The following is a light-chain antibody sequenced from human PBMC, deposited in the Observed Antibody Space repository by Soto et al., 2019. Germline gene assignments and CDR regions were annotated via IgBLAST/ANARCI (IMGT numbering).Light chain of an antibody. CDR3: QQYNRPLT. CDR1: QSISSW. CDR2: DAS. Sequence: DIQMTQSPSTLSASVGDRVTITCRASQSISSWLAWYLQKPGKAPKLLIYDASSLESGVPSRFSGSGSGTEFTLTISSLQPDDFATYYCQQYNRPLTFGGGTKVEIK. V-gene: IGKV1-5*01. J-gene: IGKJ4*01.